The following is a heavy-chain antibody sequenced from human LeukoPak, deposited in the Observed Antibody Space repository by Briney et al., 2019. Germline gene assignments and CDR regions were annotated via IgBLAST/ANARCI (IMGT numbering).Heavy chain of an antibody. Sequence: PSETRTLTCTVSGGSISSYYWSWIRQPPGKGLGWIGYIFYSGSTNYNPSLKSRVTISIDTSKNQFSLKLTSVTAADTAVYYCARGQNAWFDPWGRGTRDPVSS. CDR1: GGSISSYY. J-gene: IGHJ5*02. V-gene: IGHV4-59*01. CDR2: IFYSGST. CDR3: ARGQNAWFDP.